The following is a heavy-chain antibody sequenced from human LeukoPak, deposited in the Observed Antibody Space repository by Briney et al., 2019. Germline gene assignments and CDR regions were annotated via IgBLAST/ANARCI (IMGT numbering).Heavy chain of an antibody. CDR1: GGSFSGYY. CDR2: INHRGST. V-gene: IGHV4-34*01. J-gene: IGHJ3*02. D-gene: IGHD3-16*02. CDR3: AREAVYYDYVWGSYRYKTGAFDI. Sequence: PSETLSLTCAVYGGSFSGYYWSWIRQPPGKGLEWIGEINHRGSTNYNPSLKSRVTISVDTSKNQFSLKLSSVTAADTAVYYCAREAVYYDYVWGSYRYKTGAFDIWGQGTMVTVSS.